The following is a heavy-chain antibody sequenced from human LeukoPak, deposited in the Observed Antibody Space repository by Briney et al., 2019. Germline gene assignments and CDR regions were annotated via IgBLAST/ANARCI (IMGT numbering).Heavy chain of an antibody. CDR1: VYSFTSYW. D-gene: IGHD6-6*01. CDR3: ARGPLVSRPQGAFDI. J-gene: IGHJ3*02. CDR2: IYPGDSDT. Sequence: GESLKISCKGSVYSFTSYWIGWVRQMPGKGLEWMGIIYPGDSDTRYSPSFQGQVTISADKSISTAYLQWSSLKASDTAMYYCARGPLVSRPQGAFDIWGQGTMVTVSS. V-gene: IGHV5-51*01.